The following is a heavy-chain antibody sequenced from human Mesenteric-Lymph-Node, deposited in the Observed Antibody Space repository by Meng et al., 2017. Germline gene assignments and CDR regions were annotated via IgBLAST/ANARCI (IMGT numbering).Heavy chain of an antibody. D-gene: IGHD3-10*01. Sequence: SQTLSLTCAVYGGSLTAYCWAWIRQPAGRRLEWLGEINHGRDTNYHSSLKSRVTISIDTSRNQFSLRLNALTAADAAVYCCPVSMIRGVITSAFDIWGQGKMV. CDR2: INHGRDT. V-gene: IGHV4-34*01. CDR3: PVSMIRGVITSAFDI. CDR1: GGSLTAYC. J-gene: IGHJ3*02.